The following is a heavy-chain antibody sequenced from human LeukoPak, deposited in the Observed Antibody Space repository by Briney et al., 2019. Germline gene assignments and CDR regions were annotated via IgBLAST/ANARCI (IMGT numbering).Heavy chain of an antibody. J-gene: IGHJ6*02. D-gene: IGHD3-9*01. Sequence: PAETLSLTCTVSGGSVNSETYCWTWIRQPPGKGLEWILFVYYSGSTNYYPSLTSRVTISVDTSKNNFSLKLTSVTAADTAVYYCARHCRLYDILTGYQENYYYGMDVWGQGTTVTVSS. CDR1: GGSVNSETYC. CDR2: VYYSGST. V-gene: IGHV4-61*03. CDR3: ARHCRLYDILTGYQENYYYGMDV.